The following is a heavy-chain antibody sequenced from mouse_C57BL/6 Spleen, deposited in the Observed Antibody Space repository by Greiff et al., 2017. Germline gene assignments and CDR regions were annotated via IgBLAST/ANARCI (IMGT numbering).Heavy chain of an antibody. CDR3: ARKGEVLRYYAMDY. V-gene: IGHV2-9-1*01. CDR2: IWTGGGT. Sequence: VQGVESGPGLVAPSQSLSITCTVSGFSLTSYAISWVRQPPGKGLEWLGVIWTGGGTNYNSALKSRLSISKDNSKSQVFLKMNSLQTDDTARYXCARKGEVLRYYAMDYWGQGTSVTVAS. J-gene: IGHJ4*01. D-gene: IGHD1-1*01. CDR1: GFSLTSYA.